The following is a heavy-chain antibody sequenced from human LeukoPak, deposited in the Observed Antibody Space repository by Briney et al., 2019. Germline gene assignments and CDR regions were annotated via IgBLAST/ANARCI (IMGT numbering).Heavy chain of an antibody. CDR1: GFIFASYG. CDR3: ARDAVQAGTPFYFDF. J-gene: IGHJ4*02. CDR2: ISAGSSNT. D-gene: IGHD2-15*01. V-gene: IGHV3-48*01. Sequence: GGSLRLSCSASGFIFASYGMNWVRQAPGKGLQWVSHISAGSSNTFYADSVKGRFTISRDDADNSLHLQMNSLSAEDTAVYHCARDAVQAGTPFYFDFWGQGALVTVSS.